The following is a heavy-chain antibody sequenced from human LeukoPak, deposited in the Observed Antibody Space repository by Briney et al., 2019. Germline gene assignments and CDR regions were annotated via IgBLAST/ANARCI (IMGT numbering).Heavy chain of an antibody. CDR1: GYTFTGYY. Sequence: ASVKVSCKASGYTFTGYYMHWVRQAPGQGLEWMGWINPNSGGTNYAQKLQGRVTMTRDTSISTAYMELSRLRSDDTAVYYCARGPRLLWFGELLGGIADYWGQGTLVTVSS. V-gene: IGHV1-2*02. CDR3: ARGPRLLWFGELLGGIADY. CDR2: INPNSGGT. J-gene: IGHJ4*02. D-gene: IGHD3-10*01.